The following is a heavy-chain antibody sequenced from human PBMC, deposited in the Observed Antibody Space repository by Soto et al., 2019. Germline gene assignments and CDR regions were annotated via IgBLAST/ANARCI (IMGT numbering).Heavy chain of an antibody. CDR2: IIPLFAAT. CDR1: GGSFSDSA. Sequence: QVLLAQSGAEVRNPGSSMNISCKASGGSFSDSALSWVRQAPGQVLEWLGGIIPLFAATKYAQRFQGRVTITADALTRTVYLALSSRTSADSAVYYCARGGIVAVPAALSSYDDYTNYRFDSWGQGTLVSVSS. D-gene: IGHD2-15*01. CDR3: ARGGIVAVPAALSSYDDYTNYRFDS. V-gene: IGHV1-69*01. J-gene: IGHJ4*02.